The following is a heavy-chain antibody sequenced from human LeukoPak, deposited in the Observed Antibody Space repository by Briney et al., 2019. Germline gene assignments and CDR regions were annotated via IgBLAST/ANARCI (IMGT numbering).Heavy chain of an antibody. V-gene: IGHV3-48*03. J-gene: IGHJ6*04. CDR2: ISSSGTTI. Sequence: HPGGSLRLSCAASGFTFSSYEMNWVRQAPGKGLEWVSYISSSGTTIYYADSVKGRFTISRDNAKNSLYLQMNSLRAEDTAVYYCAELGITMIGGVWGKGTTVTISS. CDR1: GFTFSSYE. D-gene: IGHD3-10*02. CDR3: AELGITMIGGV.